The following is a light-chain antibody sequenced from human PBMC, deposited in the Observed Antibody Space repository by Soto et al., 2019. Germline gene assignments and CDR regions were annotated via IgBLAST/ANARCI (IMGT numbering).Light chain of an antibody. V-gene: IGKV3-20*01. CDR2: GAS. CDR3: QQYGSSPRT. J-gene: IGKJ1*01. Sequence: EIVLTQSPEVLSVPPGDIASLSCRASQSVGASLAWYQQKPGQAPRLLIYGASSRATGIPDRFSGSGSGTDFTLTISSLEPEDFAVYYCQQYGSSPRTFGQGTKGDIK. CDR1: QSVGAS.